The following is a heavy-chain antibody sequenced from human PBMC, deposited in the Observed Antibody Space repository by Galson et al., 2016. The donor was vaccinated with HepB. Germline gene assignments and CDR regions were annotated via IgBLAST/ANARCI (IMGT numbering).Heavy chain of an antibody. CDR1: GGSISSTSYY. J-gene: IGHJ4*02. CDR2: IYFSGST. Sequence: SETLSLTCTVSGGSISSTSYYWGWIRQPPGKGLEWIGSIYFSGSTYFNPSLKSRVTISVDTSKNQFSLKLSSVTATDTAVYYCARQGDGEEVGLDYWGQGTLVTVSS. D-gene: IGHD3-10*01. CDR3: ARQGDGEEVGLDY. V-gene: IGHV4-39*01.